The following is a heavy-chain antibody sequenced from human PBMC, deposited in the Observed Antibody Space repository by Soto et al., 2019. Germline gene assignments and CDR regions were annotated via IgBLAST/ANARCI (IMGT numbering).Heavy chain of an antibody. V-gene: IGHV3-30-3*01. CDR2: ISYDGSNK. Sequence: QVQLVESGGGVVQPGRSLRLSCAASGFTFSSYAMHWVRQAPGKGLEWVAVISYDGSNKYYADSVKGRFTISRDNSMNTVDLHMNSLRAEDTAIYYCARDIWSGNYKWFDSWGQGTLVTVSS. CDR1: GFTFSSYA. J-gene: IGHJ5*01. CDR3: ARDIWSGNYKWFDS. D-gene: IGHD3-3*01.